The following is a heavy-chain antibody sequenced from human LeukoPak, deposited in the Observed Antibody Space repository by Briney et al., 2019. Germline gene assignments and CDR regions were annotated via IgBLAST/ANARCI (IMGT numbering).Heavy chain of an antibody. CDR2: VHNTGGT. J-gene: IGHJ6*02. D-gene: IGHD1-26*01. V-gene: IGHV4-59*01. Sequence: SETLSLTCSISGGSMSRFYWTWIRQSPGKGLEWIGYVHNTGGTNYNPSLKSRVTIAVDTSKNQFSLKLSSVVAADTAVYYCARGSGIVGAYFYYYGMDVWGQGTTVAVSS. CDR3: ARGSGIVGAYFYYYGMDV. CDR1: GGSMSRFY.